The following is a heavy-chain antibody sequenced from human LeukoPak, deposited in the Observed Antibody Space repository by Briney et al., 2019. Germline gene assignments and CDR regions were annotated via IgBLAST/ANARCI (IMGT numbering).Heavy chain of an antibody. CDR2: VSYSGRP. V-gene: IGHV4-59*01. CDR1: GGSLSTYY. Sequence: SETLSLTCTVSGGSLSTYYWTWIRQPPGRGLEWIGFVSYSGRPTYNPSLKGRVTISAVTSKNQFSLGLTSLTAADTALYFCARGGTGDLDYWGQGILVTVSS. CDR3: ARGGTGDLDY. D-gene: IGHD7-27*01. J-gene: IGHJ4*02.